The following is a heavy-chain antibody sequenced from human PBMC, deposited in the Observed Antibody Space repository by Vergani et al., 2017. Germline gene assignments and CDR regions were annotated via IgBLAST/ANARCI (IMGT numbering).Heavy chain of an antibody. CDR2: IISSSSTI. J-gene: IGHJ4*02. V-gene: IGHV3-48*02. CDR1: GFTFSSYS. Sequence: EVQLVESGGGLVQPGGSLRLSCAASGFTFSSYSMNWVRQAPGTGLEWVSYIISSSSTIYYADSVKGPFTISRDNAKNSLYLQMNSLRDEDTAVYYCARDLSHSSGWYTFYDYWGQGTLVTVSS. CDR3: ARDLSHSSGWYTFYDY. D-gene: IGHD6-19*01.